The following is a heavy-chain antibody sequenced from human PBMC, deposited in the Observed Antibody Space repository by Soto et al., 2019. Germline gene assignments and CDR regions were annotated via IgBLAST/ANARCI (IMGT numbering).Heavy chain of an antibody. V-gene: IGHV1-69*01. J-gene: IGHJ4*02. CDR2: IIPMLGTP. CDR3: ASPLHYYDSSGYYPFDY. Sequence: QVQLVQSGAEVKKTGSSVKVSCKASGGTFSSLAICWVRQAPGQGLEWMGGIIPMLGTPNYAQKFQGRITITADESTTTAYLELSSLRSEETAVYYCASPLHYYDSSGYYPFDYWGQGTLVTVYS. CDR1: GGTFSSLA. D-gene: IGHD3-22*01.